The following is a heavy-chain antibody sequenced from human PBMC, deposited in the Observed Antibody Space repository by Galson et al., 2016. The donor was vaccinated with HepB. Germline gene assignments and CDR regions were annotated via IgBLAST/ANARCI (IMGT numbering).Heavy chain of an antibody. D-gene: IGHD3-10*01. Sequence: SETLSLTCIVSGASLTRYYWTWIRQSPGRGLEFIGYIYYSGTTHYNPSLESRVTISADRSKNYFSLRLTSATAADTAVYYCAGRSDDAHGSGSLDQWGQGILVSVSS. CDR3: AGRSDDAHGSGSLDQ. J-gene: IGHJ5*02. CDR2: IYYSGTT. CDR1: GASLTRYY. V-gene: IGHV4-59*08.